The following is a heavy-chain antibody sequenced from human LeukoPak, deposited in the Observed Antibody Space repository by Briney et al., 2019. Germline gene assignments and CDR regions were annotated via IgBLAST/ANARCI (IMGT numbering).Heavy chain of an antibody. Sequence: GASVKVSCKASGYTFTSYGISWVRQAPGQGLEWMGWISAYNGNTNYAQKLQGRVTMTTDTSTSTAYMELRSLRSDDTAVYYCARSVTYYDFWSGYYDTGPPNWFDPWGQGTLVTVSS. D-gene: IGHD3-3*01. CDR1: GYTFTSYG. CDR3: ARSVTYYDFWSGYYDTGPPNWFDP. V-gene: IGHV1-18*01. J-gene: IGHJ5*02. CDR2: ISAYNGNT.